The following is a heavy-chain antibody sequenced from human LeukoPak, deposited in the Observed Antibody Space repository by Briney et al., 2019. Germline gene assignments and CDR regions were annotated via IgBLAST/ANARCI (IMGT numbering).Heavy chain of an antibody. Sequence: GGSLRLSCAASGFTFSDYAMSWVRQAPGKGLEWVSAISGSGGSTYYADSVKGRFTISRDNSKNTLYLQMNSLRAEDTAVYYCAKSPGYSSGWSVFMDFDYWGQGTLVTVSS. D-gene: IGHD6-19*01. J-gene: IGHJ4*02. CDR2: ISGSGGST. CDR1: GFTFSDYA. V-gene: IGHV3-23*01. CDR3: AKSPGYSSGWSVFMDFDY.